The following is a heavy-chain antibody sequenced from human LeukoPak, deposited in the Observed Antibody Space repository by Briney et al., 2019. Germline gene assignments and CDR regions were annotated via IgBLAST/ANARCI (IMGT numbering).Heavy chain of an antibody. J-gene: IGHJ5*02. CDR3: ARKERWGAVAGMWFDP. V-gene: IGHV4-61*02. Sequence: SETLSLTCTVSGGSISSGSYYWSWIRQPAGKGLEWIGRIYTSGSTNYIPSLKSRVTISVDTSKNQFSLKLSSVTAADTAVYYCARKERWGAVAGMWFDPWGQGTLVTVSS. D-gene: IGHD6-19*01. CDR2: IYTSGST. CDR1: GGSISSGSYY.